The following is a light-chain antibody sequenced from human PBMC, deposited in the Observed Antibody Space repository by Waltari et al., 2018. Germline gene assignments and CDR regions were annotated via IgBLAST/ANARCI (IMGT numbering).Light chain of an antibody. J-gene: IGLJ1*01. CDR3: SSYTGSSTDL. Sequence: QSALTQPASVSGSPGQSITISCTGTSSDVGGYNYVSCYQQHPGKAPKLMIYDVSKRPSGVLNRVSGSQSGHMAAPTTARLRAGDEADYYCSSYTGSSTDLCGSVSKVTVL. CDR1: SSDVGGYNY. V-gene: IGLV2-14*01. CDR2: DVS.